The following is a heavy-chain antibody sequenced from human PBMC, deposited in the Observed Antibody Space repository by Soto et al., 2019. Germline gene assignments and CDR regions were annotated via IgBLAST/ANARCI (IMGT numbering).Heavy chain of an antibody. CDR1: GFTFSAFW. CDR2: IKQDGSSK. D-gene: IGHD3-3*01. J-gene: IGHJ5*02. Sequence: GGSLRLSCAASGFTFSAFWMTWVRRAPGKGLEWVANIKQDGSSKYYMDSVKGRFTISRDDAKSSLYLQMNNLRAEDTAVYYCATEVWVEYDLWSGYSDPWGQGTLVTVSS. V-gene: IGHV3-7*01. CDR3: ATEVWVEYDLWSGYSDP.